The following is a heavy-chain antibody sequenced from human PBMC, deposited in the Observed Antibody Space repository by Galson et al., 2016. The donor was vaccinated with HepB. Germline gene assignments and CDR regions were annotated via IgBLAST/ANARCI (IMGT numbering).Heavy chain of an antibody. Sequence: SVKVSCKASGGTFSGYTLSWVRQAPGQGLEWMGGIIPVFHTVNYAQRFQGRVTITADKSTNTAYMELSSLRSEDTALYYCARGARCRGASCYLPFEHWGQGTLVTVSS. V-gene: IGHV1-69*06. CDR2: IIPVFHTV. J-gene: IGHJ1*01. CDR3: ARGARCRGASCYLPFEH. D-gene: IGHD2-15*01. CDR1: GGTFSGYT.